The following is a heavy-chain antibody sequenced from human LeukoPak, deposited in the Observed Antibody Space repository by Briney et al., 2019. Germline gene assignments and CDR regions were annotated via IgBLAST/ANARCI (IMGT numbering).Heavy chain of an antibody. Sequence: SVKVSCKASGGTFSSYAISWVRQAPGQGLEWMGGIIPIFGTANYAQKFQGRVTITTDESTSTAYMELSSLRSEDTAVYYCAREEGGAYYMDVWGKGTTVTVSS. CDR2: IIPIFGTA. CDR3: AREEGGAYYMDV. V-gene: IGHV1-69*05. CDR1: GGTFSSYA. J-gene: IGHJ6*03. D-gene: IGHD1-26*01.